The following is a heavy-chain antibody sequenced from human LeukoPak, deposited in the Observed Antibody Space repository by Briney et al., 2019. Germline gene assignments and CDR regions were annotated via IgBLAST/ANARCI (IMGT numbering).Heavy chain of an antibody. CDR3: ARGGYSGYDISFDY. CDR1: GFTVTDYA. CDR2: ISASGGMT. Sequence: PGGSLRLSCAASGFTVTDYAMTWVRQAPGKGLEWVSSISASGGMTYYADSVKGRFTVSRDNSKNSLYLQMNSLTAADTAVYYCARGGYSGYDISFDYWGQGTLVTVSS. D-gene: IGHD5-12*01. V-gene: IGHV3-23*01. J-gene: IGHJ4*02.